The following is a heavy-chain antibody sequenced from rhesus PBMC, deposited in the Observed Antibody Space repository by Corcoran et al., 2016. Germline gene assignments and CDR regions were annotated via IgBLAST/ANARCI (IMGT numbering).Heavy chain of an antibody. Sequence: QVQLVQSGAEIKQPGASVKLSCKASGYTFTSYYLPWVRPAPGQGLEWIGLISPYNGNKGYAQNFQGRVTITTDTSTSTGYMELSSLRSEDTAVYYCTRVRGSSYFDYWGQGVLVTVSS. CDR3: TRVRGSSYFDY. CDR2: ISPYNGNK. J-gene: IGHJ4*01. CDR1: GYTFTSYY. V-gene: IGHV1-180*01. D-gene: IGHD4-29*01.